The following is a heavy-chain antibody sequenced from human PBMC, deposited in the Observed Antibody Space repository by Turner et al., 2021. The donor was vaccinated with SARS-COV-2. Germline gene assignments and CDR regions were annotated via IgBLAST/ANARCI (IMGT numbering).Heavy chain of an antibody. D-gene: IGHD4-17*01. Sequence: EVQLVASGRGLVQPGGPRSLRCAASGSTFSSYEMNWVRQTPGKGLEWVSYISSSGSTIDYADSVKCRFTISRDNAKNSLYRQMNSLRAEDTAVYYCARDRSITVTTIGIDYWGQGTLVTVSS. CDR2: ISSSGSTI. CDR1: GSTFSSYE. CDR3: ARDRSITVTTIGIDY. J-gene: IGHJ4*02. V-gene: IGHV3-48*03.